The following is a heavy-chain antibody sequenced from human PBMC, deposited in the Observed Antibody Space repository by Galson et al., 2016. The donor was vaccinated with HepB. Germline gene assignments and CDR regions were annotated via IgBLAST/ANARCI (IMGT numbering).Heavy chain of an antibody. CDR2: IRGSGGTT. J-gene: IGHJ4*02. D-gene: IGHD5-12*01. Sequence: SLRLSCAASGFTFSSYAMSWVRQAPGKGLEWVSGIRGSGGTTYYADSVKGRFTISRDNSKNTLYLQMNSLRVDDTAVYSCAHSDYDLWYYFDYWGQGTLVTVSS. V-gene: IGHV3-23*01. CDR3: AHSDYDLWYYFDY. CDR1: GFTFSSYA.